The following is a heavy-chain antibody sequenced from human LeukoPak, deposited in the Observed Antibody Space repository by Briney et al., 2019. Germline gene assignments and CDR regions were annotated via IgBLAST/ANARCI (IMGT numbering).Heavy chain of an antibody. CDR1: VFTFSAYN. CDR3: ARHTGPYYSSGSYGLDV. D-gene: IGHD3-10*01. J-gene: IGHJ6*02. CDR2: ICISGTSI. V-gene: IGHV3-21*01. Sequence: PGGSLRHSCVASVFTFSAYNMNWVRQAPGKGVEWVSSICISGTSIYYADSAKGRFTISRDNAKNSLYLQMNSLRAEDTALYYCARHTGPYYSSGSYGLDVWGQGTTVIASS.